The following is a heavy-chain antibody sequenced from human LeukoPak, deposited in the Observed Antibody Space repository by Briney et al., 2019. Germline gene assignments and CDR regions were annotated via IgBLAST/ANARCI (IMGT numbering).Heavy chain of an antibody. V-gene: IGHV3-74*01. CDR2: INSDGSST. CDR1: GFTFSNYW. CDR3: AAYDSSGYSSKYFQH. Sequence: GGSLRLSCAASGFTFSNYWMHWVRQAPGKGLVWVSRINSDGSSTNYADSVKGRSTISRDNAKNTLYLQINSLRAEDTAVYYCAAYDSSGYSSKYFQHWGQGTLVTVSS. D-gene: IGHD3-22*01. J-gene: IGHJ1*01.